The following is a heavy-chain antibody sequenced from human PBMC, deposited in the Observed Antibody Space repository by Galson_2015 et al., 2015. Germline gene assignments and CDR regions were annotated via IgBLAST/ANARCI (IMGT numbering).Heavy chain of an antibody. J-gene: IGHJ4*02. V-gene: IGHV1-18*01. CDR3: ARGVYYDSSGYYLDY. D-gene: IGHD3-22*01. CDR1: GYTFTSYG. Sequence: SVKVSCKASGYTFTSYGISWVRQAPGQGLEWMGWISAYNGNTNYAQRLQGRVTMTTDTSTSTAYMELRSLRSDDTAVYYCARGVYYDSSGYYLDYWGQGTLVTVFS. CDR2: ISAYNGNT.